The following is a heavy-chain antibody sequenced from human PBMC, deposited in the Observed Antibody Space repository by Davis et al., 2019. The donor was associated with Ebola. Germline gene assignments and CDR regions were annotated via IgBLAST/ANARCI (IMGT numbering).Heavy chain of an antibody. D-gene: IGHD5-12*01. CDR2: INTNTGNP. Sequence: AASVKVSCKASGYSFTTYGMNWVRQAPGQGLEWMGWINTNTGNPTYAQGFTGRFVFSLDTSVSTAYLQISSLKAEDTAVYYCARDGSGSEYGMDVWGKGTTVTVSS. CDR1: GYSFTTYG. CDR3: ARDGSGSEYGMDV. J-gene: IGHJ6*04. V-gene: IGHV7-4-1*02.